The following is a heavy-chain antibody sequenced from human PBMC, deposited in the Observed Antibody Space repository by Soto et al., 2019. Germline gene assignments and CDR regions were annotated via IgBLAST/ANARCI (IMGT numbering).Heavy chain of an antibody. CDR1: GYTFTSCA. CDR2: INAGNGNT. CDR3: ARGLNVYYSDY. D-gene: IGHD3-10*01. J-gene: IGHJ4*02. V-gene: IGHV1-3*01. Sequence: ASVKVSCKASGYTFTSCAMHWVRQAPGQRLEWMGWINAGNGNTKYSQKFQGRVTITRDTSASTAYMELSSLRSEDTAVYYCARGLNVYYSDYWGQGTLVTVSS.